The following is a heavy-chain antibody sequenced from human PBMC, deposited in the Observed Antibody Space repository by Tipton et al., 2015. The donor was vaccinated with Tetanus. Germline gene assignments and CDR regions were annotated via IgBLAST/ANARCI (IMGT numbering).Heavy chain of an antibody. V-gene: IGHV5-51*01. CDR1: GYIFGTYW. J-gene: IGHJ4*02. D-gene: IGHD2-8*01. Sequence: QLVQSGAEVKKPGESLKISCQVSGYIFGTYWIGWVRQTPGKGLEWMGLIYPGDSHTKYSPSFQGQVTISVDKSINTAYLQWSSLKASDTSMFYCARAHCTDGVCNFDFWGQGALVTVAS. CDR2: IYPGDSHT. CDR3: ARAHCTDGVCNFDF.